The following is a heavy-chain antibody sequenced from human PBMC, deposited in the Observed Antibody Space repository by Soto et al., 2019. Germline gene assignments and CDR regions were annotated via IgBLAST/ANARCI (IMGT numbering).Heavy chain of an antibody. V-gene: IGHV3-30*18. CDR1: GFTFSSYG. D-gene: IGHD3-3*01. CDR2: ISYDGSNK. CDR3: AKDQAGDFWSGPHSMDV. J-gene: IGHJ6*02. Sequence: GGSLRLSCAASGFTFSSYGMHWVRQAPGKGLEWVAVISYDGSNKYYADSVKGRFTTSRDNSKNTLYLQMNSLRAEDTAVYYCAKDQAGDFWSGPHSMDVWGQGTTVTVSS.